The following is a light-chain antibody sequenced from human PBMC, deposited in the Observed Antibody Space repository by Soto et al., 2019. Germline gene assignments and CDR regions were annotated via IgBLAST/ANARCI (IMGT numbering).Light chain of an antibody. J-gene: IGKJ3*01. CDR3: QQFNNWPPFT. V-gene: IGKV3-15*01. CDR2: GAS. Sequence: DTVLAQSPATLSVSPGERATLSCRASQSVRTDLAWYQHKPGQSPRLLIYGASTRATGIPARFSGSGSGTDFTPTISSLQSEDVAVYYCQQFNNWPPFTFGPGANVEIK. CDR1: QSVRTD.